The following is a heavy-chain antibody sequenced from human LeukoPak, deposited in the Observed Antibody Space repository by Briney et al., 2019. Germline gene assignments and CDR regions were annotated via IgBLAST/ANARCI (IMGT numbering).Heavy chain of an antibody. D-gene: IGHD3-22*01. J-gene: IGHJ4*02. CDR1: GYSFTNYW. CDR2: IYPGDSDA. Sequence: GESLQISCKGSGYSFTNYWIGWVRQLPGKGLKWMGIIYPGDSDARYSPSFQGQVTISADKSISTAYLQWSSLKASDTAMYYCARLEPYDSSGYVGYWGQGTLVTVSS. CDR3: ARLEPYDSSGYVGY. V-gene: IGHV5-51*01.